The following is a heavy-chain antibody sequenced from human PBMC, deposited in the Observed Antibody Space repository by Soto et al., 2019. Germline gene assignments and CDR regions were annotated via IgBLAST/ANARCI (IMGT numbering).Heavy chain of an antibody. V-gene: IGHV3-21*01. D-gene: IGHD3-3*01. J-gene: IGHJ4*02. CDR3: ARGQGFFRLEWLANFDY. Sequence: GGSLRLSCAASGFTFSSYSMTWVRQAPGKGLEWVSSISSSGTYRYYTDSLKGRFTISRDNAENSLYLQMDSLRAEDTAVYYCARGQGFFRLEWLANFDYWGQGTLVTVSS. CDR1: GFTFSSYS. CDR2: ISSSGTYR.